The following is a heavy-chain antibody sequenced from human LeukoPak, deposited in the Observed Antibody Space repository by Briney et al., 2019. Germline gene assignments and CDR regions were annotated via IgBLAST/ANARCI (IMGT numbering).Heavy chain of an antibody. CDR3: ARVGYCSGGSCYGGFGY. Sequence: SVQVSFKASGGTFSSYAISWVRQAPGQGVEWMGRIFPILGIANYAQKFQGRVTITADKPTSTAYMQLSSLSSDDTAVYYCARVGYCSGGSCYGGFGYWGQGTLVTVSS. CDR1: GGTFSSYA. D-gene: IGHD2-15*01. V-gene: IGHV1-69*10. CDR2: IFPILGIA. J-gene: IGHJ4*02.